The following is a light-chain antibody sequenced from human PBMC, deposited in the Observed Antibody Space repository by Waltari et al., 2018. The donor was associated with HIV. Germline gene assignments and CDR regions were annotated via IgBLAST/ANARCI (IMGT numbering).Light chain of an antibody. CDR3: QSYDSSLRGVL. CDR1: SSNLGAGYE. V-gene: IGLV1-40*01. CDR2: DNT. Sequence: QSVLTQPPSVSGAPGPRVPISCTGSSSNLGAGYEVHWYQQLPGTAPKVLVYDNTNRPSGVPDRFSGSKSGASASLGITGLQAEDEADYYCQSYDSSLRGVLFGGGTKLTVL. J-gene: IGLJ2*01.